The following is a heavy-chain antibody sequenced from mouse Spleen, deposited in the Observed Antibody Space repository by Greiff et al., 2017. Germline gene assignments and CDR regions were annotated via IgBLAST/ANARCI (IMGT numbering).Heavy chain of an antibody. J-gene: IGHJ2*01. V-gene: IGHV1-72*01. CDR1: GYTFTSYW. D-gene: IGHD1-1*01. Sequence: QVQLQQPGAELVKPGASVKLSCTASGYTFTSYWMHWVKLRPGRGLEWIGRINPNSGGTKYNEKFKNKATLTVDKPSSTASLQLSSLTAEDASVYYFARYGTYYYDDWGQGTTLTVSS. CDR3: ARYGTYYYDD. CDR2: INPNSGGT.